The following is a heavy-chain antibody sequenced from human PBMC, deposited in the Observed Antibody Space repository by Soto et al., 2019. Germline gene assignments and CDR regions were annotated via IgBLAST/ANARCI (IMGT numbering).Heavy chain of an antibody. V-gene: IGHV4-39*01. J-gene: IGHJ4*02. Sequence: SETLSHTCTVSGGSISSSSYYWGWIRQPPGKGLEWIGSIYYSGSTYYNPSLKSRVTISVDTSKNQFSLKLSSVTAADTAVYYCARHRFSITIFGYWGQGTLVTVSS. CDR1: GGSISSSSYY. D-gene: IGHD3-3*01. CDR3: ARHRFSITIFGY. CDR2: IYYSGST.